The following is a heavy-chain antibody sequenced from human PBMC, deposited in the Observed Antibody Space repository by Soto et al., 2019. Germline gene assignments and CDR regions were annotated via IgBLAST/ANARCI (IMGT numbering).Heavy chain of an antibody. CDR2: ISYDGSNK. Sequence: QVQLVESGGGLVHPGMSLRLSCAASGFSFSHYAMHWVCQAPGKGLEWVALISYDGSNKYYADSVRGRFTISRDNTENTMYLQMDSLRAEDTAEYYCARESRYCSGGSGSSQHAFDIWGQGTMVTVSS. V-gene: IGHV3-30-3*01. CDR3: ARESRYCSGGSGSSQHAFDI. J-gene: IGHJ3*02. CDR1: GFSFSHYA. D-gene: IGHD2-15*01.